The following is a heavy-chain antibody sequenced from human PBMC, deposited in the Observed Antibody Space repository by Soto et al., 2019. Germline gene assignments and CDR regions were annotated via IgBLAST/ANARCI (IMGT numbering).Heavy chain of an antibody. CDR2: IFSGGST. CDR1: GFTVSGNY. D-gene: IGHD4-4*01. V-gene: IGHV3-53*01. J-gene: IGHJ4*02. Sequence: EVQLVESGGGLIQPGGSLRLSCAASGFTVSGNYMSWVRQAPGKGLEWVSVIFSGGSTYYADSVKGRFSISRDYSKNTLYLQMKSLRAEDTAVYYCARVRHSTVYSFDYWGQGTLVTVSS. CDR3: ARVRHSTVYSFDY.